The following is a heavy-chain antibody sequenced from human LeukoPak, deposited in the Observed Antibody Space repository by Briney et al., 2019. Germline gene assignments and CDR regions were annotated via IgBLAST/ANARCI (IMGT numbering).Heavy chain of an antibody. CDR3: GRGHYGLDV. CDR1: EFTFSGYW. V-gene: IGHV3-7*01. Sequence: GGSLRLSCAASEFTFSGYWMNWVRQAPGKGPEWVAHINADGSEKSYVGSVKGRFTISKDSVENSVTLQMNSLRVEDTGVYYCGRGHYGLDVWGQGATVTVSS. J-gene: IGHJ6*02. CDR2: INADGSEK.